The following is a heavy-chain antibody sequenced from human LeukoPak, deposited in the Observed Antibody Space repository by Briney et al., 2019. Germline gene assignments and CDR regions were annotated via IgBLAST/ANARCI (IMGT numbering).Heavy chain of an antibody. CDR1: GYTFTSYY. CDR3: ARVPDEGYYDSSGYYPDY. Sequence: ASVKVSCKASGYTFTSYYMHWVRQAPGQGLEWMGIINPSGGSTSYAQKFQGRVTITADKSTSTAYMELSSLRSEDTAVYYCARVPDEGYYDSSGYYPDYWGQGTLVTVSS. CDR2: INPSGGST. J-gene: IGHJ4*02. D-gene: IGHD3-22*01. V-gene: IGHV1-46*01.